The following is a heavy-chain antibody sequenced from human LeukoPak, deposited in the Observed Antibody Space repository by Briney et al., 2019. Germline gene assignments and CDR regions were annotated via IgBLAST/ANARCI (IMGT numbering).Heavy chain of an antibody. CDR3: ARDRFLESTNQLLFPPDY. CDR1: GYILTSFG. J-gene: IGHJ4*02. CDR2: VSGDNRQT. V-gene: IGHV1-18*01. Sequence: ASVKVSCKASGYILTSFGISWVRQAPGQGLEWMGTVSGDNRQTKNIGKLQGRVTMTTDTSTGTAYMDLRGLRPDDTAIYYCARDRFLESTNQLLFPPDYWGQGTLVSVSS. D-gene: IGHD2-2*01.